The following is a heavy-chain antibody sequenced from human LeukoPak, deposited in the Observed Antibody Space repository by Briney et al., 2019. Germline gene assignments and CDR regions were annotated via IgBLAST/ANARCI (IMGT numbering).Heavy chain of an antibody. CDR2: ISGSGGST. V-gene: IGHV3-23*01. J-gene: IGHJ2*01. D-gene: IGHD4-17*01. CDR3: AREARGDDYFDL. CDR1: GFTFSSYA. Sequence: GGSLRLSCAASGFTFSSYAMNWVRQAPGKGLEWVSVISGSGGSTYYADSVKGRFTISRDNAKNSLYLQMNSLRAEDAAVYYCAREARGDDYFDLWGRGTLVTVSS.